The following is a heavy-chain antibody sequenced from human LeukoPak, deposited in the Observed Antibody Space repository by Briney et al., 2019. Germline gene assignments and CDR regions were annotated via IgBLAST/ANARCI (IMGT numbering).Heavy chain of an antibody. D-gene: IGHD3-3*01. Sequence: ASVKVSCKVSGISLSELSIQWVRQAPGKGLGCVGGFDPEEAKMVYAQNFQGRVTMTEDTSTQTAYMELSGLTSGDTAVYYCTTRSGDFWSGFVNWGQGTLVTVSS. J-gene: IGHJ4*02. CDR2: FDPEEAKM. CDR1: GISLSELS. V-gene: IGHV1-24*01. CDR3: TTRSGDFWSGFVN.